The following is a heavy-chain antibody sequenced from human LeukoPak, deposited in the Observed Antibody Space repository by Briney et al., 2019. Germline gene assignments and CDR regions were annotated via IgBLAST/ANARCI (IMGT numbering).Heavy chain of an antibody. V-gene: IGHV4-39*01. D-gene: IGHD2-21*02. CDR2: IYYSGST. CDR3: ARQVTVGSFFDY. Sequence: PSETLSLTCTVSGGSISSSSYYWGWIRQPPGNGLEWIGSIYYSGSTYYNPSLKSRVTISVDTSKNQFSLKLSSVTAADTAVYYCARQVTVGSFFDYWGQGTLVTVSS. CDR1: GGSISSSSYY. J-gene: IGHJ4*02.